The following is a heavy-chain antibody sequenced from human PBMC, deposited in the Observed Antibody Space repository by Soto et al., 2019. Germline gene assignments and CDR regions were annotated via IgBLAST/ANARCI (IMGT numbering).Heavy chain of an antibody. CDR3: AHAVDYDLLTFDH. CDR1: GFSLSTYHMG. J-gene: IGHJ4*02. Sequence: QITLKESGPTLVRPAQTLTLTCDFSGFSLSTYHMGVAWIRQPPGKALEWLALIYWDDDKRYSPSLKDRLAISKGTSSNQVVLTITNVDPGDTATYFCAHAVDYDLLTFDHWGPGKLFTVSS. D-gene: IGHD4-17*01. V-gene: IGHV2-5*02. CDR2: IYWDDDK.